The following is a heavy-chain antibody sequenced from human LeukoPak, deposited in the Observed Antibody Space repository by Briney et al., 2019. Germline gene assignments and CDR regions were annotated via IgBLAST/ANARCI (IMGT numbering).Heavy chain of an antibody. Sequence: SVKVSCKASGGTFSSYAISWVRQAPGQWLEWMGRINPIFGTANYAQKFQGRVTITADKSTSTAYMELSSLRSEDTAVYYCARGAYYYDRSSFDYWGQGTLVTVSS. CDR1: GGTFSSYA. CDR2: INPIFGTA. D-gene: IGHD3-22*01. V-gene: IGHV1-69*06. CDR3: ARGAYYYDRSSFDY. J-gene: IGHJ4*02.